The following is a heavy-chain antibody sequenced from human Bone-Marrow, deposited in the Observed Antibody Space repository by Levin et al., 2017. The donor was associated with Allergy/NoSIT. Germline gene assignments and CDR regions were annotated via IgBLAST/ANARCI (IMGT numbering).Heavy chain of an antibody. CDR2: ISYDGSNK. Sequence: GGSLRLSCAASGFTFSSYAMHWVRQAPGKGLEWVAVISYDGSNKYYADSEKGRFTISRDNSKNTLYLQMNSLRAEDTAVYYCASGTADARVRCFLKQIVVDPPKRYWGQGTLVTVSS. V-gene: IGHV3-30-3*01. J-gene: IGHJ4*02. CDR3: ASGTADARVRCFLKQIVVDPPKRY. CDR1: GFTFSSYA. D-gene: IGHD3-22*01.